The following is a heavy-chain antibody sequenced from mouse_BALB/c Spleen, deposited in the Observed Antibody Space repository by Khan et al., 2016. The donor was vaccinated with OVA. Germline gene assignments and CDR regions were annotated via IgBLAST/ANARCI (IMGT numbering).Heavy chain of an antibody. CDR1: GYTFTEYA. V-gene: IGHV1S137*01. D-gene: IGHD2-3*01. J-gene: IGHJ2*01. CDR3: ARPAYDGYYDY. Sequence: QVQLQQSGPELVRPGVSVKISCKGSGYTFTEYAMYWVKQSHAKSLEWIGLISTYSGSTNYNQKFKGKVTMTVDKSSSAAYMELARLTSEDSAIYYCARPAYDGYYDYWGQGTTLTVSS. CDR2: ISTYSGST.